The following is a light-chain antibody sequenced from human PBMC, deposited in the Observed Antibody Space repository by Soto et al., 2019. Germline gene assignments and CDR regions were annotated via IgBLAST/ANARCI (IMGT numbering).Light chain of an antibody. V-gene: IGLV1-40*01. Sequence: QSVLTQPPSVSGAPGQRVTISCTGSSSNIGAGYDVYWYQQLPETAPKLLIYDNNNRPSGVPDRFSGSKSGTSASLAITGLQAEDEADYYCQSYDNSLSAWVFGGGTKLTVL. CDR1: SSNIGAGYD. J-gene: IGLJ3*02. CDR2: DNN. CDR3: QSYDNSLSAWV.